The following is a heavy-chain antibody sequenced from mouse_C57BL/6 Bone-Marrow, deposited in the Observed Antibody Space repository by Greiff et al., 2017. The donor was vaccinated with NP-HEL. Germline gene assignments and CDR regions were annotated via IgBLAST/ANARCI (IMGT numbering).Heavy chain of an antibody. V-gene: IGHV2-5*01. CDR2: IWRGGST. CDR3: AKTGSSYDYAIDY. J-gene: IGHJ4*01. D-gene: IGHD1-1*01. CDR1: GFSLTSYG. Sequence: QVQLKESGPGLVQPSPSLSITCTASGFSLTSYGVHWVRQSPGQGLEWLGVIWRGGSTDYYAAFMSSLSTTKDNSNSQVYFKMNSLQADDTAIYYLAKTGSSYDYAIDYWGQGTSVTVSS.